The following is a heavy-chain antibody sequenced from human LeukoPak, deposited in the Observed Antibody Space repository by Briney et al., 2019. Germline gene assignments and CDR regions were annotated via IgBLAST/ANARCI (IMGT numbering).Heavy chain of an antibody. J-gene: IGHJ4*02. CDR2: ISVDGDTR. D-gene: IGHD2-15*01. V-gene: IGHV3-23*01. CDR3: AQGYGSGWFPY. CDR1: GFSVRSYG. Sequence: GGSLRLSCAVSGFSVRSYGMSWVRQAPGKGLEWISAISVDGDTRWYADSVKGRFIISRDNSENTLYLQMNILKTEDTAIYYCAQGYGSGWFPYWGQGSLVSVSS.